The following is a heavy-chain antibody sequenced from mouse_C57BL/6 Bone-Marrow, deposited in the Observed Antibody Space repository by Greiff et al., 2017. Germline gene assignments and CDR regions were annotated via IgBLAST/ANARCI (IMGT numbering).Heavy chain of an antibody. D-gene: IGHD2-3*01. V-gene: IGHV1-42*01. CDR3: ARGWLLRRGAMDY. Sequence: VQLQPSGPELVKPGASVKISCKASGYSFTGYYMNWVKQSPEKSLEWIGEINPSTGGTTYNQKFKAKATLTVDKSSSTAYMQLKSLTSEDSAVYYCARGWLLRRGAMDYWGQGTSVTVSS. CDR2: INPSTGGT. CDR1: GYSFTGYY. J-gene: IGHJ4*01.